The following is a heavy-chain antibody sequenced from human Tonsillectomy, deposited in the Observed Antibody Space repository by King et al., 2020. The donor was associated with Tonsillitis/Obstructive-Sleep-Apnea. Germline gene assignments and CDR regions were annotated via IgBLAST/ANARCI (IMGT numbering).Heavy chain of an antibody. Sequence: VQLVESGGGLVQPGGSLRLSCAASGFTFSSHEMHWVRQVAGKGLECVSGLGTAGETNYPDSVKGRFTTSRENAKNSLYLQMNSLRAGDSALYYCARRRRAYWYFDLWGRGTLVTVSS. CDR3: ARRRRAYWYFDL. J-gene: IGHJ2*01. CDR2: LGTAGET. V-gene: IGHV3-13*04. CDR1: GFTFSSHE.